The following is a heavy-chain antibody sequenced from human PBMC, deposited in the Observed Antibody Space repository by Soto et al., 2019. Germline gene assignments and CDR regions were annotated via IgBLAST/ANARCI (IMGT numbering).Heavy chain of an antibody. CDR3: ARLPRDCNKTSCYYPEH. Sequence: GESLKISCRGSGYDFNTNWFGCVRQLPGIGLEWVGIMYPGHSDTRLHPSLQGHVTLSADVTVSTAFLQWRTLKTTDSGMYFSARLPRDCNKTSCYYPEHWGQGTSVTVSS. CDR1: GYDFNTNW. CDR2: MYPGHSDT. D-gene: IGHD3-22*01. V-gene: IGHV5-51*01. J-gene: IGHJ4*02.